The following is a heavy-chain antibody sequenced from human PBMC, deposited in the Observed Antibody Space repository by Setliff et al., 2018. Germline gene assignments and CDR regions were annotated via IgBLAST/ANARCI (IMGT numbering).Heavy chain of an antibody. V-gene: IGHV1-18*01. J-gene: IGHJ6*03. CDR3: ARGGTNPYYYYMDV. Sequence: VKVSCKASGYTFISYGISWVRQAPGQGLEWMGWISAYNGNTNYAQKLQGRVTMTTDTSTSTAYMELRSLRSDDTAVYYCARGGTNPYYYYMDVWGKGTTVTVSS. CDR1: GYTFISYG. D-gene: IGHD1-26*01. CDR2: ISAYNGNT.